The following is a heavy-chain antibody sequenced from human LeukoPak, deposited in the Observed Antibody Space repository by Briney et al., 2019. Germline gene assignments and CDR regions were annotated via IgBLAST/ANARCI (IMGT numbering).Heavy chain of an antibody. J-gene: IGHJ4*02. CDR3: ASGGGWVFNN. CDR2: INQDGSEK. V-gene: IGHV3-7*01. CDR1: GFPFSSHW. D-gene: IGHD6-19*01. Sequence: GGSLRLSCAASGFPFSSHWLSWFRQSPGKGLEWVAHINQDGSEKYYVDSVKGRFTISRDNARNSQYLQMNSLRAEDTAVYYCASGGGWVFNNWGQGTLVTVSS.